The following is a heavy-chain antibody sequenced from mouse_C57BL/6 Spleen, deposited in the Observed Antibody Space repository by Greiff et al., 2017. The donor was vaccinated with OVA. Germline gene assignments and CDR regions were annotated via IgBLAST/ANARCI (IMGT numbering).Heavy chain of an antibody. J-gene: IGHJ2*01. V-gene: IGHV1-7*01. CDR3: ARATVVATEGYYFDY. CDR2: INPSSGYT. D-gene: IGHD1-1*01. Sequence: VHLVESGAELAKPGASVKLSCKASGYTFTSYWMHWVKQRPGQGLEWIGYINPSSGYTKYNQKFKDKATLTADKSSSTAYMQLSSMKYEDYAVYYCARATVVATEGYYFDYWGQGTTLTVSS. CDR1: GYTFTSYW.